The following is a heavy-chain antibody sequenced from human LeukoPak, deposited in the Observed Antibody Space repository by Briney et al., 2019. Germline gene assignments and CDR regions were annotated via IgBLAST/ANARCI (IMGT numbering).Heavy chain of an antibody. V-gene: IGHV4-39*01. J-gene: IGHJ4*02. CDR3: ASFDSSGYYHYFDY. CDR1: GASISSGGYY. CDR2: IYYSGST. D-gene: IGHD3-22*01. Sequence: PSETLSLTCTVSGASISSGGYYWNWIRQPPGKGLEWIGSIYYSGSTYYNPSLKSRVTISVDTSKNQFSLKLSSVTAADTAVYYCASFDSSGYYHYFDYWGQGTLVTVSS.